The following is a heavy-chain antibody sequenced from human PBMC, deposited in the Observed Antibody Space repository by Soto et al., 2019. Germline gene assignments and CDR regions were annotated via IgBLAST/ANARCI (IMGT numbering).Heavy chain of an antibody. CDR1: GYTFTSYD. D-gene: IGHD2-2*01. V-gene: IGHV1-8*01. J-gene: IGHJ6*02. CDR2: MNPNSGNT. Sequence: QVQLVQSGAEVRKPGASVKVSCKASGYTFTSYDINWVRQATGQGLEWMGWMNPNSGNTGYAQKFQGRVTMTRNSXLXXAYMELSRLESEITAVYYCARDCGGYCFSSSGMDVWGQGTTVTVSS. CDR3: ARDCGGYCFSSSGMDV.